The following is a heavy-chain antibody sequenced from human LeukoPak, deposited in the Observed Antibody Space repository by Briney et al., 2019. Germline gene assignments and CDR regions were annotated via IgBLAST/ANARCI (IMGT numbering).Heavy chain of an antibody. J-gene: IGHJ4*02. CDR2: ISSNGGST. Sequence: PGGSLRLSCAASGFTFSSYAMHWVRQAPGKGLEYVSAISSNGGSTYYANSVKGRFTISRDNSKNTLYLQMGSLRAEDMAVYCCARGEGYWGQGTLVTVSS. V-gene: IGHV3-64*01. CDR3: ARGEGY. CDR1: GFTFSSYA.